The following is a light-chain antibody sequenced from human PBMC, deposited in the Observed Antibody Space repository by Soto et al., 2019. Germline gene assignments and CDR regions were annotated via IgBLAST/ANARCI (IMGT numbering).Light chain of an antibody. CDR1: QSVRSSS. J-gene: IGKJ1*01. CDR2: DTF. Sequence: ETVLTQSPGTLSLSPGDGATLSCKASQSVRSSSLAWYQQKPGQVPRLLIYDTFSRATGIPDRFSGSGSGTDFTLTISRLESEDFAVYYCQQYGNLPRTFGQGTKVDIK. V-gene: IGKV3-20*01. CDR3: QQYGNLPRT.